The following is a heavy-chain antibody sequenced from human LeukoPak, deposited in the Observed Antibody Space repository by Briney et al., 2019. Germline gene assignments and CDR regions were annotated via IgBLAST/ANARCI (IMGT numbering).Heavy chain of an antibody. CDR2: INSDGSTT. CDR1: GFTFSNYW. Sequence: GGSLRLSCAASGFTFSNYWMHWVRQDPGKGLVWVSRINSDGSTTYADSVKGRFTISRDNAEKTLYLQLNSLRAEDTAVYYCARGKDGVWALDIWGQGTLVTVSS. D-gene: IGHD3-16*01. CDR3: ARGKDGVWALDI. V-gene: IGHV3-74*01. J-gene: IGHJ3*02.